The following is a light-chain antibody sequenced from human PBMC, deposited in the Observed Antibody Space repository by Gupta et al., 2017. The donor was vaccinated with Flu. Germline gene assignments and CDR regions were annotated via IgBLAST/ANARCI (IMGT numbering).Light chain of an antibody. J-gene: IGKJ2*03. CDR2: GAS. CDR1: QSVASSY. Sequence: EIVLTQSPGTLSLSPGERATLSCRASQSVASSYVAWYQQKPGQAPRLLMYGASTRATGIPDRFSGSGSGTDFTLTISRLVPEDFAVYYCQQYGSSPPHSFGQGTKLEIK. CDR3: QQYGSSPPHS. V-gene: IGKV3-20*01.